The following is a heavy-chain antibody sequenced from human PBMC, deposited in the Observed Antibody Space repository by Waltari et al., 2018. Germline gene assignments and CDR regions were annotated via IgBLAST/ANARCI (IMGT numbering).Heavy chain of an antibody. CDR1: GYTFSNYD. V-gene: IGHV1-8*01. Sequence: QVQLVQSGAEVKKPGASVKVSCKASGYTFSNYDTGWVRQAPGQGLEWMGWMNPRSRNTGYAGGVQGRVTFTGDTSISTAYMELSSLRSDDTAVYYCARAIRDELLCEFWGQGTLVTVSS. J-gene: IGHJ4*02. D-gene: IGHD2-21*01. CDR2: MNPRSRNT. CDR3: ARAIRDELLCEF.